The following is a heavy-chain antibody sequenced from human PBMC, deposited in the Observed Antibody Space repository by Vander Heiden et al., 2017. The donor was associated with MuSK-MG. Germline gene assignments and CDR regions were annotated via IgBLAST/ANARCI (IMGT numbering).Heavy chain of an antibody. V-gene: IGHV4-39*01. CDR3: ARSWQEHHGSGYDY. J-gene: IGHJ4*02. Sequence: QLPLPESGPGLLKPSETLSLTSRVSGSSLSSPSYCWGWIRQPPGQGLEWIATITYSGTTYYNPSLQRRATTSVDTSKNQFSLKLTSVTTADTATYYCARSWQEHHGSGYDYWGQGVLVTVSS. CDR1: GSSLSSPSYC. CDR2: ITYSGTT. D-gene: IGHD3-10*01.